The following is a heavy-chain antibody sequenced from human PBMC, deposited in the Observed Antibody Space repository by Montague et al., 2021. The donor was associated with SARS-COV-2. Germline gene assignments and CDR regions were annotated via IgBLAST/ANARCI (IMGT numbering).Heavy chain of an antibody. CDR3: AREVAGDWYFDL. CDR1: GGSISTSSYY. D-gene: IGHD7-27*01. CDR2: IYYSGAT. J-gene: IGHJ2*01. V-gene: IGHV4-39*01. Sequence: SETLSLTCTVSGGSISTSSYYWGWLRQPPGKGPEWIGSIYYSGATFYNPSLTSRVTMSVDTSKNQFSLRLSSVTAADTAVFYCAREVAGDWYFDLWGHGTLVTVSS.